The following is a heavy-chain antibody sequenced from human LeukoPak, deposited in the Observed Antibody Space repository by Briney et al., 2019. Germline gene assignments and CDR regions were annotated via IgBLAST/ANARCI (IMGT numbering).Heavy chain of an antibody. CDR2: INHSGST. V-gene: IGHV4-34*01. Sequence: SETLSLTCAVYGGSFSGYYWSWIRQPPGKGLEWIGEINHSGSTNYNPSLKSRVTISVDTSKNQFSLKLSSVTAADTAVYYCARPGTMVRGVIRYAAYWGQGTLVTGSS. CDR1: GGSFSGYY. J-gene: IGHJ4*02. D-gene: IGHD3-10*01. CDR3: ARPGTMVRGVIRYAAY.